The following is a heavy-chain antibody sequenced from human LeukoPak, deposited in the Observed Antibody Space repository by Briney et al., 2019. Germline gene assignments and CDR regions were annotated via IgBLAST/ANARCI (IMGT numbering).Heavy chain of an antibody. CDR3: AKDHGSSDWYYFDY. D-gene: IGHD6-13*01. CDR1: GFTFSSYA. CDR2: ISYDGSNK. Sequence: GGSLRLSCAASGFTFSSYAMHWVRQAPGKGLEWVAVISYDGSNKYYADSVKGRFTISRDNSKNTLYLQMNTLRADDTAVYYCAKDHGSSDWYYFDYWGQGTLVTVSS. V-gene: IGHV3-30*04. J-gene: IGHJ4*02.